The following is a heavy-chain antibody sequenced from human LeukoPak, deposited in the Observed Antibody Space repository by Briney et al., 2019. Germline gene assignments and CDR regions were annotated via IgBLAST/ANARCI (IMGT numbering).Heavy chain of an antibody. CDR1: GFTFSSYW. Sequence: GGSLRLSCTVSGFTFSSYWMSWVRQAPGRGLEWVSAISTSGRSTYYADSVKGRFTISRDSSENTLNLQMNSLGAEDTAVYYCAKVWSGGSCYDYWGQGTLVTVSS. CDR2: ISTSGRST. V-gene: IGHV3-23*01. J-gene: IGHJ4*02. CDR3: AKVWSGGSCYDY. D-gene: IGHD2-15*01.